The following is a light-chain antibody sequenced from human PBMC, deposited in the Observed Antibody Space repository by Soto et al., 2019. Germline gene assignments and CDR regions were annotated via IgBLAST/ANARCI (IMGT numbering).Light chain of an antibody. CDR3: GSWDSSLSAAV. Sequence: QSVLTQPPSGSAAPGQKVTISCSGSTSNIGNNYASWYQQLPGKAPRLLIYDSDKRPSGIPDRFSGSKSGTSATLGITGLQTGDEADYYCGSWDSSLSAAVFGGGIKVTVL. V-gene: IGLV1-51*01. CDR2: DSD. CDR1: TSNIGNNY. J-gene: IGLJ2*01.